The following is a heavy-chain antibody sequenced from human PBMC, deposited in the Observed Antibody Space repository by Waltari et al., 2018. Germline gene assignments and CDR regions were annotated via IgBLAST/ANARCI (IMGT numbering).Heavy chain of an antibody. D-gene: IGHD4-17*01. Sequence: EVQLAESGGGLVQPGESLRLSCAASGFTFSPYWMHWVRQGPGKGLVWVSRMNTDGSTINYADSVKGRFTISRDNAKNTLYLQMNSLRAEDTAVYYCTREDYGGKDYWGQGTLVTVSS. CDR2: MNTDGSTI. J-gene: IGHJ4*02. CDR1: GFTFSPYW. CDR3: TREDYGGKDY. V-gene: IGHV3-74*01.